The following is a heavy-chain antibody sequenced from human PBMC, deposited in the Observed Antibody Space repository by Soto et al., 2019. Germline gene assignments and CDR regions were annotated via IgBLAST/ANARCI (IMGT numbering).Heavy chain of an antibody. Sequence: SGKVSCNASCYTFTSYGISWVRQAPGQVLERMGWISAYNANTNYAEKLKGSVTMTTDTSTSTDYMALRSLSCDDTAVYYCARAVSRREVGGWFGSWGEGTRVTVSS. CDR3: ARAVSRREVGGWFGS. J-gene: IGHJ5*01. V-gene: IGHV1-18*01. D-gene: IGHD6-19*01. CDR2: ISAYNANT. CDR1: CYTFTSYG.